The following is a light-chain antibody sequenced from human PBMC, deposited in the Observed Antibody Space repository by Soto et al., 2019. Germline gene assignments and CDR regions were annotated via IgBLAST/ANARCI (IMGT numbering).Light chain of an antibody. CDR3: SSYTSIIILGVV. CDR2: DVT. J-gene: IGLJ2*01. Sequence: QSVLTQPASVSGSPGQSITISCTGTSSDVGGYNFVSWYQQHPGKAPKLMIYDVTNRPSGVSNRFSGSKSGNTASLTISGLQAEDEGDYYFSSYTSIIILGVVFGGGTKLTVL. V-gene: IGLV2-14*01. CDR1: SSDVGGYNF.